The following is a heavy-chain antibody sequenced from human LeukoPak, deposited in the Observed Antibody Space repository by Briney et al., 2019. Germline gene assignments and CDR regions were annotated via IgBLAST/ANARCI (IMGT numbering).Heavy chain of an antibody. CDR1: GGSISSGDYY. V-gene: IGHV4-30-4*01. CDR3: ARDVGNYYGSGSPDYYYGMDV. CDR2: IYYSGST. D-gene: IGHD3-10*01. Sequence: PSETLSLTCTVSGGSISSGDYYWSWIRQPPGKGLEWIGYIYYSGSTYYNPSLKSRVTISVDTSKNQFSLKLSSVTAADTAVYYCARDVGNYYGSGSPDYYYGMDVWGQGTTVTVSS. J-gene: IGHJ6*02.